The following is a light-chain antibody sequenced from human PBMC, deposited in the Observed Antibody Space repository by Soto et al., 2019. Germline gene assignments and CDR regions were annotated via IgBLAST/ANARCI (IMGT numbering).Light chain of an antibody. CDR2: EVS. J-gene: IGLJ2*01. CDR3: SSYTSSSTLEV. V-gene: IGLV2-14*01. Sequence: QSVLTQPRSVSGSPGQSVTISCTATGSDVGDSSHVSWYQLHPGKAPKLMIYEVSNRPSGVSNRFSGSKSGNTASLTISGLQAEDEADYYCSSYTSSSTLEVFGGGTKLTVL. CDR1: GSDVGDSSH.